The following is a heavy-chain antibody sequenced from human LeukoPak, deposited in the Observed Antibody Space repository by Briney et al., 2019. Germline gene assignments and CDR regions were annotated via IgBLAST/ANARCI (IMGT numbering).Heavy chain of an antibody. Sequence: GGSLRLSCAASGFTFDDYAMHWVRQAPGKGLEWVSLISGDGGSTYYADSVKGRFTISRDNSKNTLYLQMNSLRAEDTAVYYCAKKRDDYFFDYWGQGTLVTVSS. D-gene: IGHD2/OR15-2a*01. CDR3: AKKRDDYFFDY. J-gene: IGHJ4*02. V-gene: IGHV3-43*02. CDR2: ISGDGGST. CDR1: GFTFDDYA.